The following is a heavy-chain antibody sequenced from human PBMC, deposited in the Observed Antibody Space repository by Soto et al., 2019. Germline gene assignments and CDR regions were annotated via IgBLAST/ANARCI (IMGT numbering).Heavy chain of an antibody. J-gene: IGHJ6*02. CDR2: IKTNIDGGRI. V-gene: IGHV3-15*01. Sequence: NPGGSLRLSCEVSGFTVSKGLMTWVRQSPGRGLEWVGRIKTNIDGGRIDYAAPVKGRFTISRDDSKNTLYLQMNSLKTEDTGVYYCTTNSVTDFYYYGMEVWGLGTTVTVSS. CDR1: GFTVSKGL. CDR3: TTNSVTDFYYYGMEV.